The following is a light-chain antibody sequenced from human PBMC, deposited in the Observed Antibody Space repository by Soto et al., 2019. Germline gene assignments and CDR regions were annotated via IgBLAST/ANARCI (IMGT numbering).Light chain of an antibody. Sequence: EIVLTQSPATLSLSPGERATLSCRASQSVSSYLAWYQQKPGQAPRLLIYDASNRATGIPARFSGNGSGTDFTLTISSLEPEDFAVYYCQQRSNWTFGQGTKVEIK. CDR2: DAS. CDR3: QQRSNWT. V-gene: IGKV3-11*01. CDR1: QSVSSY. J-gene: IGKJ1*01.